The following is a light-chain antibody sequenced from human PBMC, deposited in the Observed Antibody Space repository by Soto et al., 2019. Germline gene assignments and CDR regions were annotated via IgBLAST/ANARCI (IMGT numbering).Light chain of an antibody. CDR1: QSVSSY. J-gene: IGKJ1*01. V-gene: IGKV3-11*01. Sequence: EIVLTQSPATLSLSPRERATLSCRASQSVSSYLAWYQQKPGQAPRLLIYDASNRATGIPARFSGSGSGTDFTLNISSLEPEDFAVYYCQQRSNWPPWTFGQGTKVEIK. CDR3: QQRSNWPPWT. CDR2: DAS.